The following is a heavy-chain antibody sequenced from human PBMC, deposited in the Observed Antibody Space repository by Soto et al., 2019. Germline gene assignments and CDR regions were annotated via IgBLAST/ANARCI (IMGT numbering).Heavy chain of an antibody. D-gene: IGHD2-21*02. V-gene: IGHV3-30*03. CDR1: GFTFSRYG. J-gene: IGHJ4*02. Sequence: GGSLRLSCGGSGFTFSRYGMHWVRQAPGKGLEWVTGISYDGGERFYADSVKGRFTISRDNSKNRLDLQMSSLRPEDTAVYYCARDLPLYCRGDCNFDFWGQGTLVTVSS. CDR3: ARDLPLYCRGDCNFDF. CDR2: ISYDGGER.